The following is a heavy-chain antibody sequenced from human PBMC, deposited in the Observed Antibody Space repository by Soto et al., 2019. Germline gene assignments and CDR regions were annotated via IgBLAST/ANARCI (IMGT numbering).Heavy chain of an antibody. J-gene: IGHJ6*02. CDR2: ISGSGGST. CDR1: GFTFSSYA. CDR3: AKGGYCSSTSCRDYYYYGMDV. Sequence: GGSLRLSCAASGFTFSSYAMSWVRQAPGKGLEWVSAISGSGGSTYYADSVKGRFTISRDNSKNTLYLQMNSLRAEDTAVYYCAKGGYCSSTSCRDYYYYGMDVWGQGTTVTVSS. V-gene: IGHV3-23*01. D-gene: IGHD2-2*01.